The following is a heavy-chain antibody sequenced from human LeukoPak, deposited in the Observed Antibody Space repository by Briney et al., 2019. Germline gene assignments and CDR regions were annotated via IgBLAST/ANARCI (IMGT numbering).Heavy chain of an antibody. D-gene: IGHD3-22*01. J-gene: IGHJ4*02. Sequence: ASVKVSCKASGYTFTSYYMHWVRQAPGQGLEWMGITNPSGGSTSYAQKFQGRVTMTRDTSTSTVYMELSSLRSEDTAVYYCARSRNLYYYDSSGYSWMLCNYWGQGTLVTVSS. V-gene: IGHV1-46*01. CDR1: GYTFTSYY. CDR2: TNPSGGST. CDR3: ARSRNLYYYDSSGYSWMLCNY.